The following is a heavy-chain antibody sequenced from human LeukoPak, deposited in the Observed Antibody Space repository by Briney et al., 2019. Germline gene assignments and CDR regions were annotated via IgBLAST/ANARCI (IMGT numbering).Heavy chain of an antibody. J-gene: IGHJ4*02. CDR2: IDSSGSTI. D-gene: IGHD5-24*01. CDR3: ARSKEMATISYFDS. CDR1: GFTFRSYE. V-gene: IGHV3-48*03. Sequence: LRLSCAASGFTFRSYEMNWVRQAPGKGLEWVSYIDSSGSTIHYADSVKGRFTISRDNAKNSLYLQMNSLRAEDTAVYYCARSKEMATISYFDSWGQGTLVTVSS.